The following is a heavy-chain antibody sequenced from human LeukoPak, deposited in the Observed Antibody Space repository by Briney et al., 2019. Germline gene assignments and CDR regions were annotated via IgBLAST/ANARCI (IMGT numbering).Heavy chain of an antibody. CDR1: GYTFTSYA. CDR3: ARGPPPIQLERRGYNWFDP. D-gene: IGHD1-1*01. V-gene: IGHV1-3*01. CDR2: INAGNGNT. Sequence: ASVKVSCKASGYTFTSYAMHWVRQAPGQRLEWMGWINAGNGNTKYSQKFQGRVTITRDTSASTAYMELSSLRSEDTAVYYCARGPPPIQLERRGYNWFDPWGQGTLVTVSS. J-gene: IGHJ5*02.